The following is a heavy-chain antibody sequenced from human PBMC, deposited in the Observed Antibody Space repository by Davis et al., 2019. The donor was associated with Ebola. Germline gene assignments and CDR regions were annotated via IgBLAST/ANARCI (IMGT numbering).Heavy chain of an antibody. CDR2: INHSGST. CDR3: ARRSWPVTGSFDY. Sequence: PSETLSLTCAVYGGSFSGYYWSWIRQPPGKGLEWIGEINHSGSTNYNPSLKSRVTISVDTSKNQFSLKLSSVTAADTAVYYCARRSWPVTGSFDYWGQGTLVTVSS. J-gene: IGHJ4*02. D-gene: IGHD3-9*01. V-gene: IGHV4-34*01. CDR1: GGSFSGYY.